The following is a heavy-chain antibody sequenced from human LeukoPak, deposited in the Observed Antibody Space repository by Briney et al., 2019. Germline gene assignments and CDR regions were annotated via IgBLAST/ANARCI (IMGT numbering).Heavy chain of an antibody. CDR2: IYHSGST. V-gene: IGHV4-30-2*01. CDR3: PRAFNYDLFRTPLGGCDY. Sequence: SQTLSLTCAVSGGSISSGSYSWSWIRQPPGKGLEWIGYIYHSGSTYYNPSLKSRVTISVDRSKNQFSLKLSSVTAADTAVYYCPRAFNYDLFRTPLGGCDYWGQGTLVTVSS. D-gene: IGHD3-3*01. J-gene: IGHJ4*02. CDR1: GGSISSGSYS.